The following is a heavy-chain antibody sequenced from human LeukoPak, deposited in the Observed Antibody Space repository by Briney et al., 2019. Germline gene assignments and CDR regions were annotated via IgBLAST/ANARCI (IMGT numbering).Heavy chain of an antibody. CDR3: AGEPGLYCSGGSCYPNWFDP. Sequence: SVKVSCKASGGTFISYAISWVRQAPGQGLEWMGGIIPIFGTANYAQKFQGRVTITADESTSTAYMELSSLRSEDTAVYYCAGEPGLYCSGGSCYPNWFDPWGQGTLVTVSS. J-gene: IGHJ5*02. CDR1: GGTFISYA. CDR2: IIPIFGTA. D-gene: IGHD2-15*01. V-gene: IGHV1-69*01.